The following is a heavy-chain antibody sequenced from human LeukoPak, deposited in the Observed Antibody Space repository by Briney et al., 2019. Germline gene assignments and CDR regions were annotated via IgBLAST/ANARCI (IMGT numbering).Heavy chain of an antibody. CDR2: FDPEDGET. V-gene: IGHV1-24*01. D-gene: IGHD3-3*01. CDR1: AYTFTGYY. CDR3: ATDLSLITIFGVDY. J-gene: IGHJ4*02. Sequence: ASVKVSCKASAYTFTGYYMHWVRQAPGQGLEWMGGFDPEDGETIYAQKFQGRVTMTEDTSTDTAYMELSSLRSEDTAVYYCATDLSLITIFGVDYWGQGTLVTVYS.